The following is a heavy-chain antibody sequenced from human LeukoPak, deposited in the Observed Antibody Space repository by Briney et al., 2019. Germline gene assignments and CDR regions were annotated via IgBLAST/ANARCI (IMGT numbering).Heavy chain of an antibody. J-gene: IGHJ6*02. D-gene: IGHD3-10*01. CDR2: ISAYNGNT. Sequence: GASVKVSCKASGYTFTSYGISWVRQAPGQGLEWMGWISAYNGNTNYAQKLQGRVTMTTDTSTSTAYMELRSLRSDDTAVYYCAREGLYKIEGYGSGSYIYYGMDVWGQGTTVTVSS. V-gene: IGHV1-18*01. CDR3: AREGLYKIEGYGSGSYIYYGMDV. CDR1: GYTFTSYG.